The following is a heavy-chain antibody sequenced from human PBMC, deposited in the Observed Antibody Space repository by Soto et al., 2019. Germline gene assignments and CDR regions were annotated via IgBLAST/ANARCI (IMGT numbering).Heavy chain of an antibody. CDR3: EGDIDFDI. V-gene: IGHV1-3*01. Sequence: QVQLVQSGAEVKKPGASVKVSCKASGYTFTSYAMHWVRQAPGQRLEWMGWINAGNGNTQYSQKFQGIVTITRDTSASTAYLERSSLRAEDAAVYYCEGDIDFDIWGQGTMVTVSS. CDR1: GYTFTSYA. CDR2: INAGNGNT. D-gene: IGHD2-15*01. J-gene: IGHJ3*02.